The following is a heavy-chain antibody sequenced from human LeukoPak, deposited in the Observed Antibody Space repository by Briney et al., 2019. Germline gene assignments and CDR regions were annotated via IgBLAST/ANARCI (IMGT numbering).Heavy chain of an antibody. J-gene: IGHJ6*03. D-gene: IGHD3-22*01. Sequence: PGGSLRLSCAASGFTFSSYGMHWVRQAPGKGLEWVPFIRYDGSNKYYADSVKGRFTISRDNSKNTLYLQMNSLRAEDTAVYYCANEWLVPPYYYYYMDVWGKGTTVTVSS. CDR2: IRYDGSNK. CDR1: GFTFSSYG. V-gene: IGHV3-30*02. CDR3: ANEWLVPPYYYYYMDV.